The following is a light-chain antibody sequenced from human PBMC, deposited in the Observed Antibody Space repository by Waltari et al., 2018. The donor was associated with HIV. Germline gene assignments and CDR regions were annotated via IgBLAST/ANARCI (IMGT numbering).Light chain of an antibody. J-gene: IGLJ2*01. Sequence: QSALTQPRSVSGSPGQSVTISCTGSSSDVGGHNYVSWYQQHPTKAHKLIIYDVSERPSGVPDRFSGSKSGNRASLTISGLQAEDEADYYCYSYAGSLLFGGGTKLTVL. CDR1: SSDVGGHNY. CDR2: DVS. V-gene: IGLV2-11*01. CDR3: YSYAGSLL.